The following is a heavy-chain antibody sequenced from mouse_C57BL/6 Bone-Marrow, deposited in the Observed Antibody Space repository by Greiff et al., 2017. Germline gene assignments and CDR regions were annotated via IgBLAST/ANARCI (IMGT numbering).Heavy chain of an antibody. J-gene: IGHJ3*01. Sequence: DVKLVESGGGLVQSGRSLRLSCATSGFTFSDFYMEWVRQAPGKGLEWIAASRNKANDYTTEYSASVKGRFIVSRDTSQSILYLQMNALRAEDTAIYYCARDGHYGSSPFAYWGQGTLVTVSA. D-gene: IGHD1-1*01. CDR2: SRNKANDYTT. CDR1: GFTFSDFY. V-gene: IGHV7-1*01. CDR3: ARDGHYGSSPFAY.